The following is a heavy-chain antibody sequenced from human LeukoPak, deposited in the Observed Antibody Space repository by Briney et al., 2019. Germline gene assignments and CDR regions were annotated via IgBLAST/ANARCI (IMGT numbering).Heavy chain of an antibody. CDR3: ARVTKNNNGCYGHFDY. J-gene: IGHJ4*02. CDR2: IYYTGRT. D-gene: IGHD1-26*01. CDR1: GVSMIDQH. V-gene: IGHV4-59*11. Sequence: PSETLSLTCTVSGVSMIDQHWSWLRQPPGKGLEWIGYIYYTGRTNYNPSLMGRATMSVDTSKNQFSPNLSSVTASATAVYYCARVTKNNNGCYGHFDYWGQGTLVTVSS.